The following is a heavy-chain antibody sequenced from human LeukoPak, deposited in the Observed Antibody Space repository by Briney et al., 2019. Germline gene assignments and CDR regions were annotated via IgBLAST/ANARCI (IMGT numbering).Heavy chain of an antibody. CDR2: ISAYNGNR. D-gene: IGHD2-2*01. V-gene: IGHV1-18*01. CDR3: ARDGNYWVVVPGATDYGMDV. J-gene: IGHJ6*02. CDR1: GYTFINYG. Sequence: ASVKVSCKTSGYTFINYGVSWVRQAPGQGLEWMGWISAYNGNRNQAQNLQGRLTMTTDTSTSTAYMELRSLISDDTAVYYCARDGNYWVVVPGATDYGMDVWGQGTTVTVSS.